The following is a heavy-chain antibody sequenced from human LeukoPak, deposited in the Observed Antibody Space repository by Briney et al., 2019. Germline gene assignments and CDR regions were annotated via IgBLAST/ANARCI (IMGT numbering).Heavy chain of an antibody. CDR1: GGSIRSYY. Sequence: SETLSLTCTVSGGSIRSYYWSWIRQPPGKGREGIGYIYHSGSTYYNPSLKRRVTISVDRSKNQFSLKLSSVTAADTAVYYCARCYSSGGFDYWGQGTLVTVSS. CDR3: ARCYSSGGFDY. J-gene: IGHJ4*02. CDR2: IYHSGST. V-gene: IGHV4-59*12. D-gene: IGHD6-25*01.